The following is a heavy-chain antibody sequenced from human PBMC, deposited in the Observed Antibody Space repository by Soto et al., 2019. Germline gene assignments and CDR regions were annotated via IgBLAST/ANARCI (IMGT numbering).Heavy chain of an antibody. J-gene: IGHJ6*02. Sequence: SETLSLTCTVSGGSISSYYWSWIRQPPGKGLEWIGYIYYSGSTNYNPSLKSRVTISVDTSKNQFSLKLSSVTAADTAVYYCARLSLGYCGGDCYPYYYYGMDVWGQGTTVTVSS. CDR1: GGSISSYY. V-gene: IGHV4-59*08. D-gene: IGHD2-21*02. CDR3: ARLSLGYCGGDCYPYYYYGMDV. CDR2: IYYSGST.